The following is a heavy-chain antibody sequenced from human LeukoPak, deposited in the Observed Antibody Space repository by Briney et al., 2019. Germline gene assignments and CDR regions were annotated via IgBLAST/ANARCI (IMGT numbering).Heavy chain of an antibody. V-gene: IGHV3-23*01. CDR3: AKLPRTTVTPHDAFDI. D-gene: IGHD4-17*01. Sequence: GGSLILSCAASGFTFSSYAMSWVRQAPGKGLEWVSAISGSGGSTYYADSVKGRFTISRDNSKNTLYLQMNSLRAEDTAVYYCAKLPRTTVTPHDAFDIWGQGTMVTVSS. CDR1: GFTFSSYA. J-gene: IGHJ3*02. CDR2: ISGSGGST.